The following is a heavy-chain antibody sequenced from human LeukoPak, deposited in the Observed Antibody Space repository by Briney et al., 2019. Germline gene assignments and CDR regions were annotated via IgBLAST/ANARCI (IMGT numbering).Heavy chain of an antibody. Sequence: GGSLRLSCAASGFTVSSNYMSWVRQAPGKGLEWVSVIYSGGSTYYADSVKGGFTISRDNSKNTLYLQMNSLRAEDTAMYYCAKDWWNLGLCDYWGQGTLVTVSS. CDR3: AKDWWNLGLCDY. D-gene: IGHD2-15*01. CDR1: GFTVSSNY. CDR2: IYSGGST. V-gene: IGHV3-66*01. J-gene: IGHJ4*02.